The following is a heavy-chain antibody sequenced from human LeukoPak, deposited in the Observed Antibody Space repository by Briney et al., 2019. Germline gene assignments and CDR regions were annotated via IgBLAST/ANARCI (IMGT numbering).Heavy chain of an antibody. V-gene: IGHV1-2*02. CDR2: INPNSGGT. CDR1: GYTFTSYD. CDR3: ARAFLWFGESFYDAYDI. J-gene: IGHJ3*02. Sequence: GASVKVSCKASGYTFTSYDINWVRQATGQGLEWMGWINPNSGGTNYAQKFRGRVTMTRDTSISTAYMELSRLRSDDTAIYYCARAFLWFGESFYDAYDIWGQGTMVTASS. D-gene: IGHD3-10*01.